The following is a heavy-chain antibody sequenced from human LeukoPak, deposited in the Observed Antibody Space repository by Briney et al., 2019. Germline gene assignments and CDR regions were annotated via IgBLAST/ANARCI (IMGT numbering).Heavy chain of an antibody. CDR2: ISSSPGGEIT. J-gene: IGHJ4*02. Sequence: GGSLRLSCAASGFSFSDHGMAWVRQAPGKGLEWLSVISSSPGGEITHYAESVKGRLTISRDNSKKTLYLQMRNLRAEDTALYYCAKDAIPYDRGSHIYYFDSWGQGTLVAVSS. V-gene: IGHV3-23*01. CDR3: AKDAIPYDRGSHIYYFDS. D-gene: IGHD2-15*01. CDR1: GFSFSDHG.